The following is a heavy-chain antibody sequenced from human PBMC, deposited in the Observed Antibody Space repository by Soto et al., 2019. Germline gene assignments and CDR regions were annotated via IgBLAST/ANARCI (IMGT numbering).Heavy chain of an antibody. CDR1: GFTFSSYG. V-gene: IGHV3-30*18. CDR2: ISYDGSNK. D-gene: IGHD4-17*01. Sequence: QVQLVESGGGVVQPGRSPRLSCAASGFTFSSYGMHWVRQAPGKGLEWVAVISYDGSNKYYADSVKGRFTISRDNSKNTLYLQMNSLRAEDTAVYYCAKDRKINLRAQPYYFDYWGQGTLVTVSS. J-gene: IGHJ4*02. CDR3: AKDRKINLRAQPYYFDY.